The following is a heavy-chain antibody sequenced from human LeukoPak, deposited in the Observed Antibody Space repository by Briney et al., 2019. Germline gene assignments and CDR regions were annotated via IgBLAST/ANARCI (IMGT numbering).Heavy chain of an antibody. CDR3: AREHYDFWSGLDAFDV. Sequence: SETLSLTCTVSGGSISSYYWSWIRQPAGKGLEWIGRIYSTGSTDYNPSLKSRVSMSVDTSNNQFSLKLSSVTAADTAVYYRAREHYDFWSGLDAFDVWGQGTMVTVSS. CDR1: GGSISSYY. V-gene: IGHV4-4*07. J-gene: IGHJ3*01. CDR2: IYSTGST. D-gene: IGHD3-3*01.